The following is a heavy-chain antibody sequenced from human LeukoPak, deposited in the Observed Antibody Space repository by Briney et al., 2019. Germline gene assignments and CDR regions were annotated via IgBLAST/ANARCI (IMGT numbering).Heavy chain of an antibody. Sequence: GGSLRLSCAASGFTFSSYAMSWVRQAPGKGLEWVSAISDSGGSTYYADSVKGRFTISRDNSKNTLYLQMNSLRAEDTAVYYCARGDYYDSSGPDAFDIWGQGTMVTVSS. CDR1: GFTFSSYA. CDR3: ARGDYYDSSGPDAFDI. D-gene: IGHD3-22*01. V-gene: IGHV3-23*01. J-gene: IGHJ3*02. CDR2: ISDSGGST.